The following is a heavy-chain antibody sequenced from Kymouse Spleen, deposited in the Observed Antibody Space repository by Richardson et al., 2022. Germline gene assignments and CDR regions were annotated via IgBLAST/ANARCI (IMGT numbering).Heavy chain of an antibody. D-gene: IGHD2-8*01. Sequence: QVQLQQWGAGLLKPSETLSLTCAVYGGSFSGYYWSWIRQPPGKGLEWIGEINHSGSTNYNPSLKSRVTISVDTSKNQFSLKLSSVTAADTAVYYCARVCTNGVFHDAFDIWGQGTMVTVSS. CDR1: GGSFSGYY. V-gene: IGHV4-34*01. CDR2: INHSGST. J-gene: IGHJ3*02. CDR3: ARVCTNGVFHDAFDI.